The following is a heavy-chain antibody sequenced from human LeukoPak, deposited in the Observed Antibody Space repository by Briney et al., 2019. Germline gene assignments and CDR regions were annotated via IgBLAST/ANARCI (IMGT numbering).Heavy chain of an antibody. J-gene: IGHJ1*01. CDR1: GGSISSYY. V-gene: IGHV4-59*08. CDR3: AVGYSSGWYPIFQH. Sequence: SETLSLTCTVSGGSISSYYWSWIRQPPGKGLEWLGYIYSSGSTNYNPSLKSRVTISVDTSKKQFSLKLSSVTAADTSVYYCAVGYSSGWYPIFQHWGQGTQVTVSS. CDR2: IYSSGST. D-gene: IGHD6-19*01.